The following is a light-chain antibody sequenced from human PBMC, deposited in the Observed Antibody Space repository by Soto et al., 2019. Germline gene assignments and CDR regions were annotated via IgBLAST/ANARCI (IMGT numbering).Light chain of an antibody. CDR1: SSDVGGHNY. CDR2: NVD. Sequence: QSVLTQVASVSASPGQSITISCTGTSSDVGGHNYVSWYQQHPGKAPKLMIYNVDYRPSGVSNRFSGSKSGNTASLTISGLQAGDEAYYYCSSYADSSTVVFGGGTKVTVL. V-gene: IGLV2-14*03. CDR3: SSYADSSTVV. J-gene: IGLJ2*01.